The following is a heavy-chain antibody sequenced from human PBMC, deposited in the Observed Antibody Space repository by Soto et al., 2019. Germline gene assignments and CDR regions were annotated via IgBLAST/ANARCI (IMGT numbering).Heavy chain of an antibody. CDR1: CGSVSSGSYY. CDR2: IYYSGST. V-gene: IGHV4-61*01. Sequence: QVQLQESGPGLVKPSETLSLTCTVSCGSVSSGSYYWSWIRQPPGKGLEWIGYIYYSGSTNYNPSLKSRVTISVDTSKNQFSLKLSSVTAADTAVYYCARDGYYDSLPGAWGQGTLVTVSS. D-gene: IGHD3-22*01. CDR3: ARDGYYDSLPGA. J-gene: IGHJ5*02.